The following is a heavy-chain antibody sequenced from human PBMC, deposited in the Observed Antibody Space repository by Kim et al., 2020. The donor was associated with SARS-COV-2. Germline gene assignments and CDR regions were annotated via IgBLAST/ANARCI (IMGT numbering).Heavy chain of an antibody. D-gene: IGHD6-13*01. Sequence: GGSLRLSCAASGFTFDDYAMHWVRQAPGKGLEWVSGISWNSGSIGYADSVKGRFTISRDNAKNSLYLQMNSLRAEDTALYYCAKDNGNSSRLYYYYGMDVWGHGTTVTVSS. CDR2: ISWNSGSI. CDR3: AKDNGNSSRLYYYYGMDV. V-gene: IGHV3-9*01. CDR1: GFTFDDYA. J-gene: IGHJ6*02.